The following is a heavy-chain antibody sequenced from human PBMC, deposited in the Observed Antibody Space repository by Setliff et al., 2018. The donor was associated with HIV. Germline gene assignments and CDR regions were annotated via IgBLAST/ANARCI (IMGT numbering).Heavy chain of an antibody. CDR2: INPNNGGT. Sequence: ASVKVSCKALGFLVTGYNVHWVRQDPGHGPEWLGRINPNNGGTNYAQKFQGRVTMSLDTSTSTVYLELTALTSDATAVYYCVRPRVFDSFDVWGPGTMVTVSS. V-gene: IGHV1-2*06. CDR1: GFLVTGYN. CDR3: VRPRVFDSFDV. J-gene: IGHJ3*01.